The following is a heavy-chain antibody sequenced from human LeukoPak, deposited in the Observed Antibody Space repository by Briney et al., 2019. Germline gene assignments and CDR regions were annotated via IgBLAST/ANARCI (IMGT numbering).Heavy chain of an antibody. CDR3: ARDLVVRGVFDY. CDR1: GFTFSSYS. CDR2: ISSSSSYI. V-gene: IGHV3-21*01. D-gene: IGHD3-10*01. J-gene: IGHJ4*02. Sequence: PGRSLRLSCAASGFTFSSYSMNWVRQAPGKGLEWVSSISSSSSYIYYADSVKGRFTISRDNAKNSLYLQMNSLRAEDTAVYYCARDLVVRGVFDYWGQGTLVTVSS.